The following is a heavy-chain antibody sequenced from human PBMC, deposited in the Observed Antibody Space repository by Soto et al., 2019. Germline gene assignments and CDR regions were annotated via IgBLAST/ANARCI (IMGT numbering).Heavy chain of an antibody. J-gene: IGHJ3*02. CDR3: ASDYDILTGYYNAAFDI. CDR2: IDPSDSYT. V-gene: IGHV5-10-1*01. Sequence: PVESLKISCNGSGYSFTSYWISWVRQMPWKGLEWMGRIDPSDSYTNYSPSFQDHVTISADKSISTAYLQWSSLKASDTAMYYCASDYDILTGYYNAAFDIWGQGTMVTV. D-gene: IGHD3-9*01. CDR1: GYSFTSYW.